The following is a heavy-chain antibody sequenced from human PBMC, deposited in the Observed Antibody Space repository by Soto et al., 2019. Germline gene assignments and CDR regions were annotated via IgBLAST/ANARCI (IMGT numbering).Heavy chain of an antibody. J-gene: IGHJ3*02. V-gene: IGHV3-48*02. CDR3: GGDSSGYFYPDVFDI. CDR2: ISSSSSTI. CDR1: GFTFSRYS. Sequence: PGGPLRLPCAASGFTFSRYSMNWVRQAPGKGLEWVSYISSSSSTIYYADPVKGRFTISRDNAKNSLYLQMNSLRDEDTAVYYCGGDSSGYFYPDVFDIWGQGTMVTVSS. D-gene: IGHD3-22*01.